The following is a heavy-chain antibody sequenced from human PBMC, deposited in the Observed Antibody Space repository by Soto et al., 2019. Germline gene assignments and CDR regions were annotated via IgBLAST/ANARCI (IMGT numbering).Heavy chain of an antibody. V-gene: IGHV1-69*01. D-gene: IGHD5-12*01. Sequence: QVQLVQSGAEVKKPRSSVKVSCKASGGTFSSYAISWVRQAPGQGLEWMGGIIPIFGTANYAQKFQGRVTITADESTSTAYMELSSLRSEDTAVYYCARVTYRDGYNYNWFDPWGQGTLVTVSS. CDR1: GGTFSSYA. CDR2: IIPIFGTA. CDR3: ARVTYRDGYNYNWFDP. J-gene: IGHJ5*02.